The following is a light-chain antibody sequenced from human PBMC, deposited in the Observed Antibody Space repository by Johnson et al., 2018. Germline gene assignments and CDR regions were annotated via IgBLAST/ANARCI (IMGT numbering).Light chain of an antibody. CDR3: GTWDSSLSAGNV. J-gene: IGLJ1*01. Sequence: QSVLTQPPSVSAAPGQKVTISCSGSSSNIGNNYVSWYQQLPGTAPKLLIYENNKRPSGIPDRFSGSNSGTSATLGIPGLQTGDEPDYYCGTWDSSLSAGNVFGTGTKVTVL. V-gene: IGLV1-51*02. CDR1: SSNIGNNY. CDR2: ENN.